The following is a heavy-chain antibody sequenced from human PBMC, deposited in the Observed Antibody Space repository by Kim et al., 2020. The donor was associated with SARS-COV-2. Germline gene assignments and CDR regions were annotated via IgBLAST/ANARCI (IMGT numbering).Heavy chain of an antibody. D-gene: IGHD3-22*01. J-gene: IGHJ2*01. CDR1: GGSISSGGYY. V-gene: IGHV4-31*03. Sequence: SETLSLTCTVSGGSISSGGYYWSWIRQHPGKGLEWIGYIYYSGSTYYNPSLKSRVTISVDTSKNQFSLKLSSVTAADTAVYYCARDPGAGATGATRFTMIVGSSWYFDLWGRGTLVTVSS. CDR2: IYYSGST. CDR3: ARDPGAGATGATRFTMIVGSSWYFDL.